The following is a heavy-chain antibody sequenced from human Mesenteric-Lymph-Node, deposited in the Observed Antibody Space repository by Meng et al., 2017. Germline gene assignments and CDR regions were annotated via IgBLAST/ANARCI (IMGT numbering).Heavy chain of an antibody. V-gene: IGHV4-61*01. CDR1: GGSVSSGSYY. CDR2: IYYSGST. CDR3: ARDSGSYYEGL. Sequence: EAGPGLVMSSETLSLTCTVSGGSVSSGSYYWSWIRQPPGKGLEWIGYIYYSGSTNYNPSLKSRVTISVDTSKNQFSLKLSSVTAADTAVYYCARDSGSYYEGLWGQGTLVTVSS. J-gene: IGHJ4*02. D-gene: IGHD1-26*01.